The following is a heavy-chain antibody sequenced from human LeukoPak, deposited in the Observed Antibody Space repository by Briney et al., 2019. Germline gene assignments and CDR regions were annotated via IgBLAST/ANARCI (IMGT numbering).Heavy chain of an antibody. CDR1: GFNFSSYS. V-gene: IGHV3-21*01. Sequence: GGSLRLSYAASGFNFSSYSMNWVRQAPGKGLEWVSSISSSSGFRYYADSVKGRFTISRDNAKNSLYLQMNSLRAEDTAVYYCARESSGYFYWGQGTLVTVSS. J-gene: IGHJ4*02. CDR2: ISSSSGFR. CDR3: ARESSGYFY. D-gene: IGHD3-22*01.